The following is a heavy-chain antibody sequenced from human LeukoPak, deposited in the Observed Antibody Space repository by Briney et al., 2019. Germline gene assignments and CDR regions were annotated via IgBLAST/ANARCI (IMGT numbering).Heavy chain of an antibody. J-gene: IGHJ6*03. Sequence: SETLSLTCTVSGYSISSGYYWGWIRQPPGKGLEWIGSIYHSGSTYYNPSLKSRVPISVDTSKNQFSLKLSSVTAADTAVYYCARDSGYENYYYMDVWGKGTTVTVSS. CDR2: IYHSGST. CDR3: ARDSGYENYYYMDV. V-gene: IGHV4-38-2*02. D-gene: IGHD5-12*01. CDR1: GYSISSGYY.